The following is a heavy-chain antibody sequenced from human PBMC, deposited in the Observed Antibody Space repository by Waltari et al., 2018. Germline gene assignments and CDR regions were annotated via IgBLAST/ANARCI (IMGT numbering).Heavy chain of an antibody. CDR2: ISGDGGST. CDR1: GFIFDEYA. J-gene: IGHJ6*02. CDR3: AKEIELGIDYYYYGMDV. Sequence: EVRLVESGGGVVQPGGSLRLSCAASGFIFDEYALPRVRQAPGKGLEWVSLISGDGGSTYYADSVKGRFTISRDNSKNSLYLQMNSLRTEDTALYYCAKEIELGIDYYYYGMDVWGQGTTVTVSS. D-gene: IGHD7-27*01. V-gene: IGHV3-43*02.